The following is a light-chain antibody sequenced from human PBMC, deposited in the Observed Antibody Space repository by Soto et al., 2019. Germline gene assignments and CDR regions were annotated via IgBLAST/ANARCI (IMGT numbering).Light chain of an antibody. CDR1: QSVSSN. J-gene: IGKJ1*01. V-gene: IGKV3-15*01. Sequence: EIVMTQSPATLSVSPGERATLSCRASQSVSSNLAWYQQKPGQAPRLLIYGVSTRATGIPARFSGSGSGTEFTLTISSLQSEDFAVYYCQQYTNWPPWTLGQGTKVDIK. CDR2: GVS. CDR3: QQYTNWPPWT.